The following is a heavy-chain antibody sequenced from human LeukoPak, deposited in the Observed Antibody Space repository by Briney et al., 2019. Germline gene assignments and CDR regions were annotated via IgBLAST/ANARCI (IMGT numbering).Heavy chain of an antibody. CDR2: IYYSGST. V-gene: IGHV4-39*01. J-gene: IGHJ4*02. Sequence: NSSETLSLTCTVSGGSISSSSYYWAWIRQPPGKGLEWIGSIYYSGSTYYNPSLKSRVTISVDTSKNQFSLKLSPVTAADTAVYYCARLDSGSFGNWGQGTLVTVSS. CDR1: GGSISSSSYY. CDR3: ARLDSGSFGN. D-gene: IGHD3-10*01.